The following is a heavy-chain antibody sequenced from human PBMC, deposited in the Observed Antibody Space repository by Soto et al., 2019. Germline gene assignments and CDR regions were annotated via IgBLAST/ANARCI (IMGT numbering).Heavy chain of an antibody. V-gene: IGHV3-23*01. CDR2: ISATGGSA. CDR1: GFTFSSYA. Sequence: DVQLLESGGGLVQPGGSLRLSCAASGFTFSSYAMSWVRQAPGKGLEWVSAISATGGSAFYADSVKGRFTISRDNSKNTVFLQIDSLVTEDTAVYYCAKGTTALYWFDFWGQGTLVTVSS. J-gene: IGHJ4*02. CDR3: AKGTTALYWFDF. D-gene: IGHD2-15*01.